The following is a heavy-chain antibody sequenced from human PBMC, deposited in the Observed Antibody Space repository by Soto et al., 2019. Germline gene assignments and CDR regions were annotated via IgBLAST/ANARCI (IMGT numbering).Heavy chain of an antibody. V-gene: IGHV3-21*06. CDR1: GFSFSKYS. CDR3: ANFPSCSSSTCLNY. Sequence: EVQLVESGGGLVKPGGSLRLSCAASGFSFSKYSMNWVRQAPGKGLEWVSSINDRSNYIFYADSVKGRFTISRDNAMNTLYLQMDGLRPDDAAVYYCANFPSCSSSTCLNYWGRGTLVTVSS. D-gene: IGHD2-15*01. J-gene: IGHJ4*02. CDR2: INDRSNYI.